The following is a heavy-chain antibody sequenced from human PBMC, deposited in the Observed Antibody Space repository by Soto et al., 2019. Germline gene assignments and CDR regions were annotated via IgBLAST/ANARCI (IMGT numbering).Heavy chain of an antibody. J-gene: IGHJ6*02. D-gene: IGHD6-19*01. CDR1: GFTFSSYE. V-gene: IGHV3-48*03. Sequence: GGSLRLSCAASGFTFSSYEMNWVRQAPGKGLEWVSYISSSGSTIYYADSVKGRFTISRDNAKNSLYLQMSSLRAEDTAVYYCARAVAVAVYYYYGMDVWGQGTTVTVSS. CDR3: ARAVAVAVYYYYGMDV. CDR2: ISSSGSTI.